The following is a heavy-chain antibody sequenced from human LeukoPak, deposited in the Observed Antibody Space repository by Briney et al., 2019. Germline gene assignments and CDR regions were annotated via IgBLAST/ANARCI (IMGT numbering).Heavy chain of an antibody. D-gene: IGHD4-17*01. CDR2: IYPDDSNS. CDR3: ARKTGGDYNLFAY. J-gene: IGHJ4*02. CDR1: AYSLATYW. Sequence: GESLKISCKGSAYSLATYWIGWVRHMPGKGLEWMGIIYPDDSNSGYSPSFQGQVTIVADKSISTAYLQWSSLKASDTAMYYCARKTGGDYNLFAYWGQGTLVTVSS. V-gene: IGHV5-51*01.